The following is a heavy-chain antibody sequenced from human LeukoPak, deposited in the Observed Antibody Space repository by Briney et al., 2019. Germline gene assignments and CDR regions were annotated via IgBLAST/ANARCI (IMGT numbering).Heavy chain of an antibody. Sequence: GGPLRLSCAASGFTFSSYAMHWVRQAPGKGLEGVAVISYYGSNKYYADSVKGRFTISRDKSKNTLYLKMNSLRAEDTAVYYCARASMVSYYYYYMDVWGKGTTVTVSS. V-gene: IGHV3-30*04. D-gene: IGHD3-10*01. CDR3: ARASMVSYYYYYMDV. CDR1: GFTFSSYA. J-gene: IGHJ6*03. CDR2: ISYYGSNK.